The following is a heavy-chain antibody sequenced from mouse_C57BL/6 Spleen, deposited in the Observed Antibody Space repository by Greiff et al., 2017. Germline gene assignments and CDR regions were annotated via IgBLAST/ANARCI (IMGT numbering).Heavy chain of an antibody. CDR3: ARRAVLRSYYFDY. Sequence: VQLQQSGAELVKPGASVKLSCKASGYTFTSYWMQWVKQRPGQGLEWIGEIDPSDSYTNYNQKFKGKATLTVDTSSSTAYMQLSSLTSADSAVYYCARRAVLRSYYFDYWGQGTTLTVSS. D-gene: IGHD1-1*01. J-gene: IGHJ2*01. V-gene: IGHV1-50*01. CDR1: GYTFTSYW. CDR2: IDPSDSYT.